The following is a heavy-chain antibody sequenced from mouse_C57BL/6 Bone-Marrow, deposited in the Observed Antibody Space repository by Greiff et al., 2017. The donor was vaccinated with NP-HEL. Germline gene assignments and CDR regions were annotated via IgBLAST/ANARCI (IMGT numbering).Heavy chain of an antibody. CDR1: GFSLTSYG. V-gene: IGHV2-6*01. CDR3: ASYRAGSNSPFAY. Sequence: QVQLKESGPGLVAPSPSLSITCTVSGFSLTSYGVDWVRQSPGKGLEWLGVIWGVGSSNYNSALNSSPTISKDNSKSQVFLKMNSLQTDDTAMYYCASYRAGSNSPFAYWGQGTLVTVSA. J-gene: IGHJ3*01. D-gene: IGHD2-5*01. CDR2: IWGVGSS.